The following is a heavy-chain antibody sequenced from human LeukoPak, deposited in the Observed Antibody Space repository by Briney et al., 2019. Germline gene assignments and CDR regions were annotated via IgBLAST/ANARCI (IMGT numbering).Heavy chain of an antibody. CDR3: AGEVYRPW. V-gene: IGHV3-66*01. CDR1: GFTLNSNY. Sequence: GGSLRLSCAGSGFTLNSNYMSWVRQAPGMGLEWVSVIFSGGTTNYADSVKGRFTISRDNSKKMLFLQMNSLGVEDTAVYYCAGEVYRPWWGQGILVTVSS. J-gene: IGHJ4*02. D-gene: IGHD2-8*01. CDR2: IFSGGTT.